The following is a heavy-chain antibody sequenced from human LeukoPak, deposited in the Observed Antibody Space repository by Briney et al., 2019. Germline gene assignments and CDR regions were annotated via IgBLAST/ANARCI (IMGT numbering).Heavy chain of an antibody. CDR2: ISSTGDST. J-gene: IGHJ5*02. CDR1: GFTLSTYA. V-gene: IGHV3-64D*09. CDR3: VKDRGSSGWFDS. Sequence: GGSLRLSCSASGFTLSTYAMHWVRQTPGKGLEHVSTISSTGDSTYYADSMKGRFTISRDNSKDTLFLQMSSLRAEDTAVYYCVKDRGSSGWFDSWGQGTLVTVSS. D-gene: IGHD3-22*01.